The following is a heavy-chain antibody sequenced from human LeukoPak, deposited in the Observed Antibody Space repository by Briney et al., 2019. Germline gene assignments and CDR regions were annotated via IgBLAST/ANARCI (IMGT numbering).Heavy chain of an antibody. CDR3: ARDQLIVVVPAAIDYYYYGMAV. V-gene: IGHV3-21*01. Sequence: GGSLRLSCAASGFTFSSYSMNWVRQAPGKGLEWVSSISSSSSYIYYADSVKGRFTISRDNAKNSLYLQMNSLRAEDTAVYYCARDQLIVVVPAAIDYYYYGMAVWGKGTTVTVSS. CDR1: GFTFSSYS. CDR2: ISSSSSYI. D-gene: IGHD2-2*01. J-gene: IGHJ6*04.